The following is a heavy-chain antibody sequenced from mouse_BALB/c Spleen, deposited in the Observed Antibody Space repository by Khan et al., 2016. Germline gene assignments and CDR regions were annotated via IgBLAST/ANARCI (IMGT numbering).Heavy chain of an antibody. Sequence: QVTLKESGPGILQPSQTLSLTCSFSGFSLSTSGMGVGWIRQPSGKGLEWLAHIWWDDDKRYNPALKSRPTIPKDTSSNQVFLKIASVDTADTDTYYCARIEGGRAMDYWGQGTSVTVSS. J-gene: IGHJ4*01. CDR2: IWWDDDK. CDR1: GFSLSTSGMG. CDR3: ARIEGGRAMDY. D-gene: IGHD3-3*01. V-gene: IGHV8-8*01.